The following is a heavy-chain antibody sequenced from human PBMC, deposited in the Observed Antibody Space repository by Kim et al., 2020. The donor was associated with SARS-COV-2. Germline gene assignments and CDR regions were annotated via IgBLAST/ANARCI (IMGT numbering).Heavy chain of an antibody. V-gene: IGHV4-34*01. CDR1: GGSFSGYY. CDR2: INHSGST. J-gene: IGHJ3*02. D-gene: IGHD3-22*01. Sequence: SETLSLTCAVYGGSFSGYYWSWIRQPPGKGLEWIGEINHSGSTNYNPSLKSRVTISVDTSKNQFSLKLSSVTAADTAVYYCASAKKKRYSSGYYQPPSSDAFDICGQGTMVTVSS. CDR3: ASAKKKRYSSGYYQPPSSDAFDI.